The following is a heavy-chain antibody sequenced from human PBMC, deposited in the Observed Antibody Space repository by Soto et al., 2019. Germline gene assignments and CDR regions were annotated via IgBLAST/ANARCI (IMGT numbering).Heavy chain of an antibody. Sequence: QLQLQESGPGLVKPSETLSLTCTVSGGSISSSSYYWGWIRQPPGKGLEWIGSIYYSGSTYYNPSLKSRVTISVDTSKNQFSLKLSSVTAADTAVYYCARHETPYGVVATIGGFDYWGQGTLVTVSS. CDR1: GGSISSSSYY. V-gene: IGHV4-39*01. CDR2: IYYSGST. D-gene: IGHD5-12*01. CDR3: ARHETPYGVVATIGGFDY. J-gene: IGHJ4*02.